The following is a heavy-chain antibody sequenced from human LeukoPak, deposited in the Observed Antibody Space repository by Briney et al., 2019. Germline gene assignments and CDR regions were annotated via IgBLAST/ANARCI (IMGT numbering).Heavy chain of an antibody. CDR3: AKGKNWFDS. V-gene: IGHV3-9*01. CDR1: GFTFDDYA. J-gene: IGHJ5*01. CDR2: ISWNSGSI. Sequence: PGGSLRLSCAASGFTFDDYAMHWVRQAPGKGLEWVSGISWNSGSIGYADSVKGRFTISRDNAKNSLYLQMNSLRAEDTALYYCAKGKNWFDSWGQGTLVTVSS.